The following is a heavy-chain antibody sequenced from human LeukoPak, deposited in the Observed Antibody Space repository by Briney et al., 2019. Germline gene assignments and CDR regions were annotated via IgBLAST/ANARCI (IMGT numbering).Heavy chain of an antibody. CDR2: ISSSSSTI. Sequence: PGGSLRLSCAASGFTFNNYAMNWVRQAPGKGLEWVSYISSSSSTIYYADSVKGRFTISRDNAKNSLYLQMNSLRDEDTAVYYCARDLVLGDSSGYYYFRDRQSASIDYWGQGTLVTVSS. J-gene: IGHJ4*02. CDR3: ARDLVLGDSSGYYYFRDRQSASIDY. D-gene: IGHD3-22*01. V-gene: IGHV3-48*02. CDR1: GFTFNNYA.